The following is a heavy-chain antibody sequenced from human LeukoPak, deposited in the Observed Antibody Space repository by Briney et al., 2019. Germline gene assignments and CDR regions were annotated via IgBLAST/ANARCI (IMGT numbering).Heavy chain of an antibody. CDR3: ARLPGYCSSTSCRRDAFDI. Sequence: PSETLFLTCTVSGGSISSYYWSWIRQPPGKGLEWIGYIYYSGSTNYNPSLKSRVTISVDTSKNQFSLKLSSVTAADTAVYYCARLPGYCSSTSCRRDAFDIWGQGTMVTVSS. CDR1: GGSISSYY. J-gene: IGHJ3*02. V-gene: IGHV4-59*08. D-gene: IGHD2-2*01. CDR2: IYYSGST.